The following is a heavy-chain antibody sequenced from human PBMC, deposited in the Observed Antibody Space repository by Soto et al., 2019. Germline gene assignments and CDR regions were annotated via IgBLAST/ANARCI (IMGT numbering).Heavy chain of an antibody. Sequence: PSETLSLTCTVSGGSISSYYWSWIRQPPGKGLEWIGYIYYSGSTNYNPSLKSRVTISVDTSKNQFSLKLSSVTAADTAVYYCASTYYYGSGSYYPSVWGQGTTVTVSS. CDR3: ASTYYYGSGSYYPSV. J-gene: IGHJ6*02. CDR2: IYYSGST. CDR1: GGSISSYY. D-gene: IGHD3-10*01. V-gene: IGHV4-59*01.